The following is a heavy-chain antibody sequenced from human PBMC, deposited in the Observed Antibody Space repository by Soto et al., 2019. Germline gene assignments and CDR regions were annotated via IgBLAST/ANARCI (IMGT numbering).Heavy chain of an antibody. D-gene: IGHD3-9*01. V-gene: IGHV3-23*01. Sequence: GGSLRLSCVWSVFSLSSYAMSWVRHSPGKGLQWVSTISGSGGSSYSQYYADSVKGRFTVSRDKSKNTLYLQITSLRVEDTAVYYCAKTTGYHNLHWFEPLGQGTLVTVSS. CDR2: ISGSGGSSYSQ. CDR3: AKTTGYHNLHWFEP. CDR1: VFSLSSYA. J-gene: IGHJ5*02.